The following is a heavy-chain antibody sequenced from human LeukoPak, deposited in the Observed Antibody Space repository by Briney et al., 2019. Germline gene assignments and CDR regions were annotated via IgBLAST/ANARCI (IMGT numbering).Heavy chain of an antibody. CDR1: GGSFSGYY. Sequence: SETLSLTCAVYGGSFSGYYWSWIRQPPGKGLEWIGEINHSGSTNYNPSLKSRVTISVDTSKNRFSLKLSSVTAADTAVYYCARGRVAAAGDFDYWGEGTLVTVSS. V-gene: IGHV4-34*01. CDR3: ARGRVAAAGDFDY. J-gene: IGHJ4*02. CDR2: INHSGST. D-gene: IGHD6-13*01.